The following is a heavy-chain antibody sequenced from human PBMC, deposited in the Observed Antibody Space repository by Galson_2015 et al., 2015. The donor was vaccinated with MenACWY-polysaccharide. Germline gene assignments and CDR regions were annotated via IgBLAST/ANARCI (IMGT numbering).Heavy chain of an antibody. Sequence: SLRLSCAASGFTFNAYVMHWVRQAPGKGLEWVAAVSYDGSNKYYADSVKGRFTISRDNAKNSLYLQMNSLRDEDTAVYYCAKSMTILDYWGQGTLVTVSS. D-gene: IGHD4/OR15-4a*01. J-gene: IGHJ4*02. CDR1: GFTFNAYV. CDR3: AKSMTILDY. CDR2: VSYDGSNK. V-gene: IGHV3-30-3*02.